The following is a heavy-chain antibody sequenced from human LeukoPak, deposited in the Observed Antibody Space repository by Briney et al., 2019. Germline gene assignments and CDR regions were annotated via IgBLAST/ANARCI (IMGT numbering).Heavy chain of an antibody. V-gene: IGHV3-23*01. Sequence: PGGSLRLSCAASGFTFSSYAMSWVRQAPGKGLEWVSAISGSGGSTYYADSVKGRFTISRDNSKNTLYLQMNSLRAEDTAVYYCASGGKQTNWGNYWGQGTLVTVSS. CDR2: ISGSGGST. CDR3: ASGGKQTNWGNY. D-gene: IGHD7-27*01. J-gene: IGHJ4*02. CDR1: GFTFSSYA.